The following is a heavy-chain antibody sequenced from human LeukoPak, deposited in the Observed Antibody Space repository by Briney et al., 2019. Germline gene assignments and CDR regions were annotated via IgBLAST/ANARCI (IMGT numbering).Heavy chain of an antibody. V-gene: IGHV3-74*01. J-gene: IGHJ4*02. CDR1: GITFSTYW. CDR2: INSEGSTI. CDR3: ARISSDSISYYDH. Sequence: SGGSLRLSCAGSGITFSTYWMHWVRQAPGKGLVWVSRINSEGSTISYADSVKGRFTISRDNAKNTLFLQMSSLRAEDTAVYYCARISSDSISYYDHWGQGTLVTVSS. D-gene: IGHD3-22*01.